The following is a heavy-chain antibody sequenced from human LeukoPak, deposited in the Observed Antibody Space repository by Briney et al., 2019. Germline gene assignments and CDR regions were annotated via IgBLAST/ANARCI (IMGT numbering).Heavy chain of an antibody. D-gene: IGHD2-2*01. CDR1: VYTFTNYG. Sequence: GASVKVSCKASVYTFTNYGISWVRQAPGQGLEWMGWISVYNGNTNYAQRLQGRVTMTTDTTTSTAYMELRSLRSDDTAVYYCARPRRCSSTTCTDAFDIWGQGTMVTVSS. J-gene: IGHJ3*02. CDR2: ISVYNGNT. V-gene: IGHV1-18*01. CDR3: ARPRRCSSTTCTDAFDI.